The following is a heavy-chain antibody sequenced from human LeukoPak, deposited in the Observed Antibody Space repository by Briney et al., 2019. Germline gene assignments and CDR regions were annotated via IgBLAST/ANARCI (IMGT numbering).Heavy chain of an antibody. CDR2: IYYSGST. CDR3: AREWTNSSGYSSSSI. D-gene: IGHD3-22*01. CDR1: GGSISSGGYF. J-gene: IGHJ3*02. Sequence: SETLSLTCTVSGGSISSGGYFWSWIRQHPGKGLEWIGYIYYSGSTYYNPSLKSRVTISVDTSKNQFSLKLSSVTAADTAVYYCAREWTNSSGYSSSSIWGQGTMVTVSS. V-gene: IGHV4-31*03.